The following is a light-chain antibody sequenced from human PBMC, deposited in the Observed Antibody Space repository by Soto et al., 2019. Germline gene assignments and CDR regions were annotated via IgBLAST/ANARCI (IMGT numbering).Light chain of an antibody. V-gene: IGKV3-20*01. J-gene: IGKJ1*01. CDR3: QQYDISPRT. CDR1: QSLNSFY. Sequence: EIVLTQSPGTLSLSPGERATLSCRASQSLNSFYLAWYHQKPGQAPRLLIYGSSTRATGIPDRFSGSGSGTDFTLTISRLDPEDFAVYYCQQYDISPRTFGQGTKVEVK. CDR2: GSS.